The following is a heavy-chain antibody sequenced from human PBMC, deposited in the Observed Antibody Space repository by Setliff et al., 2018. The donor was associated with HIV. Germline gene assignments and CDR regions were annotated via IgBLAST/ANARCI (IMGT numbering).Heavy chain of an antibody. CDR2: IYYSGST. J-gene: IGHJ4*02. CDR3: ARVPPLKAFGGVISLYYFDY. Sequence: SETLSLTCTVSGGSISSGGYYWSWIRQHPGKGLGWIGYIYYSGSTYYNPSLKSRVTISVDTSKNQFSLKLSSVTAADTAVYYCARVPPLKAFGGVISLYYFDYWGQGTLVTVSS. CDR1: GGSISSGGYY. V-gene: IGHV4-31*03. D-gene: IGHD3-16*02.